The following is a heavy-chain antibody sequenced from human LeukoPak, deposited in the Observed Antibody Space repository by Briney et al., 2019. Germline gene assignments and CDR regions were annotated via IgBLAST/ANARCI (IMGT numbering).Heavy chain of an antibody. CDR2: INHSGST. Sequence: PSETLSLTCAVYGGSFSGYYWSWIRQPPGKGLEWIGEINHSGSTNYNPSLKSRVTISVDTSKNQFSLKLSSVTAADTAVYYCAGGPTTWIQLWSPGFDYWGQGTLVTVSS. J-gene: IGHJ4*02. CDR3: AGGPTTWIQLWSPGFDY. V-gene: IGHV4-34*01. CDR1: GGSFSGYY. D-gene: IGHD5-18*01.